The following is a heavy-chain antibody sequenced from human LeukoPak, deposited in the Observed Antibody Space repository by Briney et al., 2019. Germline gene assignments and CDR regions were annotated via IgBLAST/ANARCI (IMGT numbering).Heavy chain of an antibody. CDR3: ARGLGV. D-gene: IGHD3-16*01. J-gene: IGHJ4*02. CDR2: INHSGST. Sequence: SETLSLTCADYGGSFSGYSWSWIRQPPGKGLEWIGEINHSGSTNYNPSLKSRVTISLDTSKNQFSLKLNSVTAADTATYYCARGLGVWGQGTLVTVSS. CDR1: GGSFSGYS. V-gene: IGHV4-34*01.